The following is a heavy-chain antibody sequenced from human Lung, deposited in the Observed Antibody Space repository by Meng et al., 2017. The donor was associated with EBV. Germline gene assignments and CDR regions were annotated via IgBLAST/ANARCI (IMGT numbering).Heavy chain of an antibody. CDR3: ARGRYELIWGLFDH. Sequence: VQLVQPGAEVRNTGSSARVSCNDSGGTFSSYAISWVRQAPGQGIEWMGWINPNTGGTKYAQKFQGWVTLTTDTSTSTEYMELSRLRSDDTAVYYCARGRYELIWGLFDHWGQGTLVTVFS. V-gene: IGHV1-2*04. CDR1: GGTFSSYA. D-gene: IGHD1-1*01. J-gene: IGHJ5*02. CDR2: INPNTGGT.